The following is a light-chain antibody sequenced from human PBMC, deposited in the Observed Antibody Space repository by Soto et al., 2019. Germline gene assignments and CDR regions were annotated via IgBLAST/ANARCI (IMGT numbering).Light chain of an antibody. CDR1: QSVSSSY. Sequence: EIVLTQSPGTLSLSPGEIATLSCRASQSVSSSYLAWYQQKPGQAPRLLIYGASSRATGIPDSFSGSGSGTDFTLTISRLEREDCAVYYCQQYGSSSYTCGQGTKLETK. CDR2: GAS. CDR3: QQYGSSSYT. J-gene: IGKJ2*01. V-gene: IGKV3-20*01.